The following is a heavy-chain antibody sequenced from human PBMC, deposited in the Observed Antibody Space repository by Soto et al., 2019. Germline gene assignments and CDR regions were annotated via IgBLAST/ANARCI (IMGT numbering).Heavy chain of an antibody. D-gene: IGHD1-26*01. CDR3: ARGVSGVGATATDAFDI. CDR2: IIPIFGTA. J-gene: IGHJ3*02. Sequence: QVQLVQSGAEVKKPGSSVNVSCKASGGTFSSYAISWVRQAPGQGREWMGGIIPIFGTANYAQKFQGRVTITADESTSTAYMELSRLRSEDTAVYDCARGVSGVGATATDAFDIWGQGPMVTVSS. CDR1: GGTFSSYA. V-gene: IGHV1-69*01.